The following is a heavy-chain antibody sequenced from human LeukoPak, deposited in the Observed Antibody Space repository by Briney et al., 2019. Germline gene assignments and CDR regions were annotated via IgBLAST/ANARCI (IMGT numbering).Heavy chain of an antibody. D-gene: IGHD5-18*01. CDR2: VYITVPT. CDR1: AGSYSGHY. Sequence: SETLSLTCTLSAGSYSGHYWTWIRQPAGRGLEFIGRVYITVPTNYNAYLVDRVTMTVDTSKSQFSLNLTSVTAADTAVYYCARAHTPLRSDYYYYLDVWGKGTTVTVSS. V-gene: IGHV4-4*07. CDR3: ARAHTPLRSDYYYYLDV. J-gene: IGHJ6*03.